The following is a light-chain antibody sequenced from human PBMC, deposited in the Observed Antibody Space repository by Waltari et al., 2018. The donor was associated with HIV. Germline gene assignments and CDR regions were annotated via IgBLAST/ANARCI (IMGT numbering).Light chain of an antibody. Sequence: EIVLTQSPGTLSLSPGERATLSCRASQSVGSNFLTWYQQKPGQAPRLLIYGASTRATGIPDRFTGSGSGTDFALTISRLEPEDFAVYFCQQFGNSPSPTWTFGQGTKVEIK. J-gene: IGKJ1*01. CDR1: QSVGSNF. CDR3: QQFGNSPSPTWT. CDR2: GAS. V-gene: IGKV3-20*01.